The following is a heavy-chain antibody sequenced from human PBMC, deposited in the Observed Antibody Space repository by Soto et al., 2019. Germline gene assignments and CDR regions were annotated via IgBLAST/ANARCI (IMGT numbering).Heavy chain of an antibody. D-gene: IGHD3-9*01. V-gene: IGHV3-33*01. CDR3: AREGYDILTGSIDY. Sequence: QVQLVESGGGVVQPGRSLRLSCAASGFTFSSYGMHWVRQAPGKGLEWVAVIWYDGSNKYYADSVKGRFTISRDNCXHTPYLQMNSLRAEDTAVYYCAREGYDILTGSIDYWGQGTLVTVSS. CDR1: GFTFSSYG. CDR2: IWYDGSNK. J-gene: IGHJ4*02.